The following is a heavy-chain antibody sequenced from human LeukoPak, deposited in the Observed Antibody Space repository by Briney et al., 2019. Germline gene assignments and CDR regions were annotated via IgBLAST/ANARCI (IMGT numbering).Heavy chain of an antibody. V-gene: IGHV4-34*01. J-gene: IGHJ4*02. Sequence: PSETLSLTCAVYGGSFSGYYWSWIRQPPGKGLEWIGEINHSGSTNYNPSLRSRVTISVDTSKNQLPLKLSSVTAADTAVYFCARGPPTDYYDSSGFYYVFDYWGQGTLVTVSS. D-gene: IGHD3-22*01. CDR1: GGSFSGYY. CDR2: INHSGST. CDR3: ARGPPTDYYDSSGFYYVFDY.